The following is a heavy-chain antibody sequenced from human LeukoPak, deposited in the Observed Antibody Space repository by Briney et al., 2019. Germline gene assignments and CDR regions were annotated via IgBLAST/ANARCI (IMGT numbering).Heavy chain of an antibody. V-gene: IGHV4-34*01. CDR3: AREAAAGTYDY. Sequence: SETLSLTCAVYGGSFSGYYWSWIRQPPGKGLEWIGEINHSGSTNYNPSLKSRVTISVDTSKNQFSLKLSSVTAADTAVCYCAREAAAGTYDYWGQGTLVTVSS. J-gene: IGHJ4*02. D-gene: IGHD6-13*01. CDR2: INHSGST. CDR1: GGSFSGYY.